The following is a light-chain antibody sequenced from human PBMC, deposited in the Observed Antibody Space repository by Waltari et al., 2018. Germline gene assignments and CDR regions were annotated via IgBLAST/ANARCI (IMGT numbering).Light chain of an antibody. J-gene: IGLJ3*02. CDR3: GAWDDGVKEWV. CDR2: STT. CDR1: IYNIGNNN. Sequence: QSVLTQPPSASGTPGRRVTISCSGTIYNIGNNNVNWYQQFPGSAPKLLIFSTTQRPSGFPDRFSASKSGTSASLAINGLQAADEADYYCGAWDDGVKEWVFGGGTKLTVL. V-gene: IGLV1-44*01.